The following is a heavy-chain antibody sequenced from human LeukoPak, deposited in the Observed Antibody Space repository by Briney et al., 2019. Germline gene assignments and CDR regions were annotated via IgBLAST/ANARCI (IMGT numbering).Heavy chain of an antibody. CDR3: ARGLRWVDY. Sequence: GGSLRLSCAASGFVFSSNWMTWVRRAPGKGLEWVANIKQDGSEKYYVDSVKGRFTISRDNAKNSLYLQMNSLRAEDTAVYYCARGLRWVDYWGQGTLVTVSS. V-gene: IGHV3-7*04. J-gene: IGHJ4*02. CDR1: GFVFSSNW. CDR2: IKQDGSEK. D-gene: IGHD4-23*01.